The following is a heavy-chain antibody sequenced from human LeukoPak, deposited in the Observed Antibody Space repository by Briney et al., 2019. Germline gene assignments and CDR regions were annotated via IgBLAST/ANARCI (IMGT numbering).Heavy chain of an antibody. V-gene: IGHV3-66*01. J-gene: IGHJ6*02. CDR1: GFTVSSNY. CDR3: ARDGRGSGSYYYYYGMTS. D-gene: IGHD3-10*01. Sequence: PGGSLRLSCAASGFTVSSNYMSWVRQAPGKGLEWVSVIYSGGSTYYPDSVKGRFTISRDNSKNTLYLQMNSLRAEDTAVYYCARDGRGSGSYYYYYGMTSGAKGPRSPSP. CDR2: IYSGGST.